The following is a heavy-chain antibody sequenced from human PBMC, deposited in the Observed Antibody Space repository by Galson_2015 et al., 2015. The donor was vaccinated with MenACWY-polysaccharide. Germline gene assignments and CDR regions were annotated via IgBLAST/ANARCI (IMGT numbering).Heavy chain of an antibody. D-gene: IGHD2-15*01. V-gene: IGHV3-23*01. Sequence: SLRLSCAASGFTFSNYAMSWVRQAPGKGLEWVSGISGSGGGTYYADSVKGRFTISRDNSKNTLYLQMNSLRAEDTAVYYCAKARDSGGTRGGDFDYWGQGTLVTVSS. J-gene: IGHJ4*02. CDR2: ISGSGGGT. CDR3: AKARDSGGTRGGDFDY. CDR1: GFTFSNYA.